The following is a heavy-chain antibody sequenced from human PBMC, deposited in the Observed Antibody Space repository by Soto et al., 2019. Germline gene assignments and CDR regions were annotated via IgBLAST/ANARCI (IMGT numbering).Heavy chain of an antibody. D-gene: IGHD6-13*01. CDR2: FDPEDGET. J-gene: IGHJ4*02. V-gene: IGHV1-24*01. Sequence: ASVKVSCKVSGYTLTELSMHWVRQAPGKGLEWMGGFDPEDGETIYAQKFQGRVTMTEDTSTDTAYMELSSLRSEDTAVYYCATSRDLFLPLSAAGTFGPPAGDYYFDYWGQGTLVTVSS. CDR1: GYTLTELS. CDR3: ATSRDLFLPLSAAGTFGPPAGDYYFDY.